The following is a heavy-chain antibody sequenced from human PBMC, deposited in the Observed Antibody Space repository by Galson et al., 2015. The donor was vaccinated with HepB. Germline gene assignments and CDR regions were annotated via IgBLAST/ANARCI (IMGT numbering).Heavy chain of an antibody. V-gene: IGHV3-30*02. CDR2: IWYDGRNK. CDR3: VRDRPTEYYYDSYGYAYYFDY. Sequence: LRLSCAVSGFTLNSYGMHWVRQAPGKGLEWVAFIWYDGRNKYYADSVKGRFTISRDNSKNTLYLQMNSLRAEDTAVYYCVRDRPTEYYYDSYGYAYYFDYWGQGTLVTVSS. J-gene: IGHJ4*02. D-gene: IGHD3-22*01. CDR1: GFTLNSYG.